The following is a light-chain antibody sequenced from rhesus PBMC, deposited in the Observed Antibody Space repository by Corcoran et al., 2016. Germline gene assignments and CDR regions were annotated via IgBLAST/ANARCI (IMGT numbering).Light chain of an antibody. J-gene: IGKJ2*01. CDR1: QGISSY. V-gene: IGKV1-28*03. CDR3: LQHNSYPYS. Sequence: DIQMTQSPSSLSASVGDTDTITFRASQGISSYLNWFQKKPGKAPKLLIYAASSLESGVPSRFSGSGSGTAFTLTISSLQPEDFAAYYCLQHNSYPYSFGQWTKVEIK. CDR2: AAS.